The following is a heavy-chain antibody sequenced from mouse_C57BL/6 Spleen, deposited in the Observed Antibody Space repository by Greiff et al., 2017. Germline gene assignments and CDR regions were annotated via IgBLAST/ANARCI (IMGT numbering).Heavy chain of an antibody. V-gene: IGHV1-50*01. D-gene: IGHD1-1*01. CDR3: ARRSITTVVATDY. J-gene: IGHJ2*01. CDR1: GYTFTSYW. Sequence: VQLQQPGAELVKPGASVKLSCKASGYTFTSYWMPWVKQRPGQGLEWIGEIDPDGSYTNYNQTFKGKATLTVDTSSSTAYMQLSSLTSEDSAYYYCARRSITTVVATDYWGQGTTRTVSS. CDR2: IDPDGSYT.